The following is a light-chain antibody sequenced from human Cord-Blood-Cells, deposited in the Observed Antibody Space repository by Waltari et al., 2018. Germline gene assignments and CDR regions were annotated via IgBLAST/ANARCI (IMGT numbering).Light chain of an antibody. V-gene: IGKV1-33*01. CDR1: QDISNY. CDR3: QQYDNLWT. CDR2: DAS. J-gene: IGKJ1*01. Sequence: DIQMTQSPPSLSASVGDRVTITCQASQDISNYLNWYKQKPGKAPKLLIYDASNLETGVPSRFSGSGSGTDFTFTISSLQPEDIATYYCQQYDNLWTFGQGTKVEIK.